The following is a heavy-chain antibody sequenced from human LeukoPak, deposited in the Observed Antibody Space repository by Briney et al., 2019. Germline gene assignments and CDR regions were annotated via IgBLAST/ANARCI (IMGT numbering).Heavy chain of an antibody. V-gene: IGHV3-43*02. D-gene: IGHD3/OR15-3a*01. CDR3: AKDRAGLPYYFDY. J-gene: IGHJ4*02. CDR1: GFTFDDYA. Sequence: PGGSLRLSCAASGFTFDDYAMHWVRHAPGKGLEWVSLISRDGGSTYYADSVKGRFTISRDNSKNTLYLQMNSLRAEDTAVYYCAKDRAGLPYYFDYWGQGTLVTVSS. CDR2: ISRDGGST.